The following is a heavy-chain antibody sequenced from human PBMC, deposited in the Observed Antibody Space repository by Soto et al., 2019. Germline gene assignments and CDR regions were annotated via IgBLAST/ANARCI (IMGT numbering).Heavy chain of an antibody. CDR1: GFTFSSYW. D-gene: IGHD3-10*01. J-gene: IGHJ4*02. Sequence: EVQLVESGGGLVQPGGSLRLSCAASGFTFSSYWMHWVRQAPGKGLVWVSRINSDGSSTSYADSVKGRFTISRDNAKNPLYLQMNSLRAEDTAVYYCARVDVVLWFGELSWAIDYWGQGTLVTVSS. V-gene: IGHV3-74*01. CDR2: INSDGSST. CDR3: ARVDVVLWFGELSWAIDY.